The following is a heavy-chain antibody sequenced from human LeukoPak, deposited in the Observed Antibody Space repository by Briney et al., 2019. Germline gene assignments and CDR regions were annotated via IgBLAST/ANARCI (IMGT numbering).Heavy chain of an antibody. V-gene: IGHV3-23*01. D-gene: IGHD6-19*01. J-gene: IGHJ5*02. CDR3: AKDSFRSSSGVDP. CDR1: GFTFSSYA. Sequence: TGGSLRLSCAASGFTFSSYAMTWVRKAPGKGLQWVSAISSCGGSTYYADSVKGRFTISRDNSKNTLFLQMNSLRAEDTAVYYCAKDSFRSSSGVDPWGQGTLVTVSS. CDR2: ISSCGGST.